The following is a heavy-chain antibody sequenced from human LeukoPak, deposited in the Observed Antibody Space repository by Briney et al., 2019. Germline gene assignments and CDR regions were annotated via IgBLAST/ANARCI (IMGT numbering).Heavy chain of an antibody. V-gene: IGHV2-5*02. D-gene: IGHD1-20*01. Sequence: QTLTLTCSLSGFSLTTRPLGVGWIRQPPGKALEWLAVIYWDNDKRYNPSLKTRLTVTTATSKNQVVLIMTNMDPVDTATYYCAHRRSGYDWNHGDFDCWGLGTLVTVSS. CDR1: GFSLTTRPLG. J-gene: IGHJ4*02. CDR3: AHRRSGYDWNHGDFDC. CDR2: IYWDNDK.